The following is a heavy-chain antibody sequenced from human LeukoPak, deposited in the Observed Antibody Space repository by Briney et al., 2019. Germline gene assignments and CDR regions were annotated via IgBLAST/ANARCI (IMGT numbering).Heavy chain of an antibody. CDR1: GFTVSSNY. CDR3: ARAAYDSNGFTANHDY. V-gene: IGHV3-53*01. Sequence: GGSLRLSCAASGFTVSSNYMSWVRQAPGKGLVWVSVLYRDGTTYYADSVKGRFTISGDNSKNTLYLQMNNLRAEDTAVYYCARAAYDSNGFTANHDYWGQGTLVTVSS. J-gene: IGHJ4*02. CDR2: LYRDGTT. D-gene: IGHD3-22*01.